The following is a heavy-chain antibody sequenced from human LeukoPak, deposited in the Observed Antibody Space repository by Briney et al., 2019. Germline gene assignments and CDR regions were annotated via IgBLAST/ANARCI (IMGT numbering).Heavy chain of an antibody. V-gene: IGHV4-4*07. CDR2: IYTSGST. CDR3: ARDLGRLSTNGVCYTADDAFDI. J-gene: IGHJ3*02. Sequence: SETLSLTCTVSGGSISSYYWSWIRQPAGKGLEWIGRIYTSGSTNYNPSLKSRVTMSVDTSKNQFSLKLSSVTAADTAVYYCARDLGRLSTNGVCYTADDAFDIWGQGTMVTVSS. CDR1: GGSISSYY. D-gene: IGHD2-8*01.